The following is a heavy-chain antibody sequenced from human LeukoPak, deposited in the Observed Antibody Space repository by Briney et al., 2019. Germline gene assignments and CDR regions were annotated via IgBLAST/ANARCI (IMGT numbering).Heavy chain of an antibody. D-gene: IGHD3-10*01. CDR3: AKDAEMVLLHLLYFDY. CDR1: GFTVSSNY. Sequence: GGSLRLSCAASGFTVSSNYMSWVRQAPGKGLEWVSSISGSGGTTYYADSVKGRFTISRDNSKNTLYRQMNSLRAEDTAVYYCAKDAEMVLLHLLYFDYWGQGTLVTVSS. J-gene: IGHJ4*02. V-gene: IGHV3-23*01. CDR2: ISGSGGTT.